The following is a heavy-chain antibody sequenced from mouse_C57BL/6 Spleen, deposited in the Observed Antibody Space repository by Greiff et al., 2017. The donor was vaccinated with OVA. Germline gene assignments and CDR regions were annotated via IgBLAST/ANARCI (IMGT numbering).Heavy chain of an antibody. D-gene: IGHD1-1*01. CDR3: ARAHPSYYGSSYRDY. Sequence: QVQLQQPGAELVKPGASVKMSCKASGYTFTSYWITWVKQRPGQGLEWIGDIYPGSGSTNYNEKFKSKATLTVDTSSSTAYMQLSSLTSEDSAVYYCARAHPSYYGSSYRDYWGQGTTLTVSS. CDR2: IYPGSGST. V-gene: IGHV1-55*01. CDR1: GYTFTSYW. J-gene: IGHJ2*01.